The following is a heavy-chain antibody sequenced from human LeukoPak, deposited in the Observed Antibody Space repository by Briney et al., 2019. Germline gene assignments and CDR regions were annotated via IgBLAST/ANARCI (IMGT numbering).Heavy chain of an antibody. Sequence: GGSLRLSCAASGFTFDDYGMSWVRQAPGKGLEWVSGINWNGGSTGYADSVKGRFTISRDNAKNSLYLQMNSLRAEDTALYHCARGGYFGGYDPYAFDIWGQGTMVTVSS. CDR2: INWNGGST. V-gene: IGHV3-20*01. J-gene: IGHJ3*02. D-gene: IGHD5-12*01. CDR1: GFTFDDYG. CDR3: ARGGYFGGYDPYAFDI.